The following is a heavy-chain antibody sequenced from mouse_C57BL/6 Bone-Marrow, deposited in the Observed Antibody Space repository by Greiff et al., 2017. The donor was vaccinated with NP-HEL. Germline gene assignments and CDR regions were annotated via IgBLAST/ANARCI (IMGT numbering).Heavy chain of an antibody. V-gene: IGHV5-6*01. CDR1: GFTFSSYG. D-gene: IGHD3-2*02. CDR3: ARTAQATSYAMDY. Sequence: EVKLMESGGDLVKPGGSLKLSCAASGFTFSSYGMSWVRQTPDKRLAWVATISSGGSYTYYPDSVKGRFTISRDNAKNTLYLQMSSLKSEDTAMYYCARTAQATSYAMDYWGQGTSVTVSS. CDR2: ISSGGSYT. J-gene: IGHJ4*01.